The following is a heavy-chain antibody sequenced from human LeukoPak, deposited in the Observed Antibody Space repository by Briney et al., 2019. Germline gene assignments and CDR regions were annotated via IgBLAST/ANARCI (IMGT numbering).Heavy chain of an antibody. J-gene: IGHJ3*02. Sequence: ASVKVSCKVSGYTGIELSMHWVRQAPGKGLEWMGGFYPEDGETIYAQKFQGRVTMTEDTSTETDYMELSSLTSEDTAVYYCATHTIFGVVTYAFHIWGRGTLVTVSS. D-gene: IGHD3-3*01. CDR1: GYTGIELS. V-gene: IGHV1-24*01. CDR2: FYPEDGET. CDR3: ATHTIFGVVTYAFHI.